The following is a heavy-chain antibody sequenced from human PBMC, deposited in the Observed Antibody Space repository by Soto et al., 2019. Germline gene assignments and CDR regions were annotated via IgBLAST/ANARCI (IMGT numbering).Heavy chain of an antibody. D-gene: IGHD6-13*01. J-gene: IGHJ4*02. CDR2: IYYSGST. CDR1: GGSISSSSYY. Sequence: QLQLQESGPGLVKPSETLSLTCTVSGGSISSSSYYWGWIRQPPGKGLERIGSIYYSGSTYYNPSLKSRVTISVDTSKNQFSLKLSSVTAADTAVYYCARLTSDGYSGSWYPIDYWGQGTLVTVSS. V-gene: IGHV4-39*01. CDR3: ARLTSDGYSGSWYPIDY.